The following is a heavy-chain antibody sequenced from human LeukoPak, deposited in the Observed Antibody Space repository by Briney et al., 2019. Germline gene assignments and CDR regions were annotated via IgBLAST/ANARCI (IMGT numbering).Heavy chain of an antibody. J-gene: IGHJ4*02. V-gene: IGHV3-23*01. Sequence: GGSLRLSCAASGYTFSTYAMSWVRQAPGKGLEWVSAISGSGGSTYYADSVKGRFTISRDNSKNTLYLQMNSLRAEDTAVYYCAKDPRRWYSSSWYAALDGRFDYWGQGTLVTVSS. CDR3: AKDPRRWYSSSWYAALDGRFDY. CDR1: GYTFSTYA. D-gene: IGHD6-13*01. CDR2: ISGSGGST.